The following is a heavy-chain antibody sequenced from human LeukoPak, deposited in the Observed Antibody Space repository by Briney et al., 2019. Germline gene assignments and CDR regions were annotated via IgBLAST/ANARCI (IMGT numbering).Heavy chain of an antibody. Sequence: PGGSLRLSCAASGFTFSSYAMTWVRQAPGKGLDWVSTISGSGGTTYYADSVKGRFTASRDNSENTLYLHMNSLRAEDTAIYYCARTITMIVGDFGYWGQGTLVTVSS. CDR2: ISGSGGTT. V-gene: IGHV3-23*01. J-gene: IGHJ4*02. CDR3: ARTITMIVGDFGY. D-gene: IGHD3-22*01. CDR1: GFTFSSYA.